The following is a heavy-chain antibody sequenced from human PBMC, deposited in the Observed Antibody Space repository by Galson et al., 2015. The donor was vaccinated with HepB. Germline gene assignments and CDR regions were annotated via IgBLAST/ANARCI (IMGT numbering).Heavy chain of an antibody. CDR1: GFSLSTSGMC. D-gene: IGHD3-10*01. J-gene: IGHJ6*02. CDR3: ARSDYYGSGRHSGGMDV. CDR2: IDWDDDK. V-gene: IGHV2-70*11. Sequence: PALVKPTQTLTLTCTFSGFSLSTSGMCVSWIRQPPGKALEWLARIDWDDDKYYSTSLKTRLTISKDTSKNQVVLTMTNMDPVDTATYYCARSDYYGSGRHSGGMDVWGQGTTVTVSS.